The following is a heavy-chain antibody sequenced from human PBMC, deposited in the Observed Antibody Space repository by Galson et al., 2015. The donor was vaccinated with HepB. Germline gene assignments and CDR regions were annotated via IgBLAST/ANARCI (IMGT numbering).Heavy chain of an antibody. CDR2: ISSSSSYI. D-gene: IGHD4-11*01. V-gene: IGHV3-21*01. Sequence: SLRLSCAASGFTFSSYSMNWVRQAPGKGLEWVSSISSSSSYIYYADSVKGRFTISRDNAKYSLYLQMNSLRAEDTAVYYCARDRRVPYSYFDYWGQGTLVTVSS. J-gene: IGHJ4*02. CDR1: GFTFSSYS. CDR3: ARDRRVPYSYFDY.